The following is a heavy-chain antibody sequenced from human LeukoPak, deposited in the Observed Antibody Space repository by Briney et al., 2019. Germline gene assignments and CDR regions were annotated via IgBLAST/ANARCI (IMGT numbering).Heavy chain of an antibody. CDR1: GVYIRNGNW. CDR2: IYYTGRT. Sequence: SETLSLTCAVSGVYIRNGNWWSWVRQSPGKGLEWIGEIYYTGRTNYKSSLTSRVIISADKSNNQFSLTLTSVSAADTAVYFCARGMGSGGSSDAFDIWGRGTLVTVSS. D-gene: IGHD6-6*01. V-gene: IGHV4-4*02. J-gene: IGHJ3*02. CDR3: ARGMGSGGSSDAFDI.